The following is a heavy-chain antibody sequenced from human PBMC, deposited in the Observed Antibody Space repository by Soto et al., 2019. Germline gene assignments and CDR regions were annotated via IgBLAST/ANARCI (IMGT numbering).Heavy chain of an antibody. Sequence: QVQLQESGPGLVKPSGTLSLTCAVSGGSISSSNWCSWVRQPPGKGLEWIGDIYHSGSTNYNPSLRSRVTISVDKSKNQFSMTLSPVTAADTAVYYCARVRGSCYCGMDGWGLGTTVTVSS. D-gene: IGHD1-26*01. CDR1: GGSISSSNW. CDR3: ARVRGSCYCGMDG. CDR2: IYHSGST. J-gene: IGHJ6*02. V-gene: IGHV4-4*02.